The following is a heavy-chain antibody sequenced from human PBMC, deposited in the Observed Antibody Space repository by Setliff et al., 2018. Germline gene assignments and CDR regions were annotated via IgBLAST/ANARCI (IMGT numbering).Heavy chain of an antibody. J-gene: IGHJ4*02. V-gene: IGHV4-34*01. D-gene: IGHD5-18*01. Sequence: SETLSLTCGASGGSFSDYYWTWIRQTPGKGLEWIGEINHSGSTKCNPSLKSRVTISVDTPKNQFSLNLSSVTAADTAVYYCAGRPQNTPMGPCDYWGQGTLVTVSS. CDR3: AGRPQNTPMGPCDY. CDR1: GGSFSDYY. CDR2: INHSGST.